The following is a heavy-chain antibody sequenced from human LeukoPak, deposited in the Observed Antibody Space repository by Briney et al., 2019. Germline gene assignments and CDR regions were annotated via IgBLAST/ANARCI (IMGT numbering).Heavy chain of an antibody. CDR2: ISYDGSNK. CDR3: AREGGYYDSSGYYFDY. CDR1: GFTFSSYA. V-gene: IGHV3-30-3*01. D-gene: IGHD3-22*01. J-gene: IGHJ4*02. Sequence: PGGSLRLSCAASGFTFSSYAMHWVRQAPGKGLEWVAVISYDGSNKYYADSVKGRFTISRDNSKNTLYLQMNSLRAEDTAVYYCAREGGYYDSSGYYFDYWGQGTLVTVSS.